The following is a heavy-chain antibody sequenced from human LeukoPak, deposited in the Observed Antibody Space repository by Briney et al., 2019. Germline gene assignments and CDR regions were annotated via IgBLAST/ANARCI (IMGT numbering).Heavy chain of an antibody. V-gene: IGHV3-30-3*01. CDR3: ARDLHYGDRYYFDY. Sequence: GGSLRLSCAASGFTFSSYAMHWVRQAPGKGLEWVAVISYDGSNKYYADSVKGRFTISRDNSKNTLYLQMNSLRAEDTAVYYCARDLHYGDRYYFDYWGQGTLVTVSS. J-gene: IGHJ4*02. CDR2: ISYDGSNK. CDR1: GFTFSSYA. D-gene: IGHD4-17*01.